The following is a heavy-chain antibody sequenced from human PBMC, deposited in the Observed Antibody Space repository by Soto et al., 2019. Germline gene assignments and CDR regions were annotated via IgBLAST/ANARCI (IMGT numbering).Heavy chain of an antibody. V-gene: IGHV1-69*13. CDR3: ARDQSWHDLVWWFDP. J-gene: IGHJ5*02. Sequence: GASVKVSCKASGGTFSSYAISWVRQAPGQGLEWMGGIIPIFGTANYAQKFQGRVTITADESTSTAYMELSSLRSEDTAVYYCARDQSWHDLVWWFDPWGQGTLVTVSS. CDR2: IIPIFGTA. CDR1: GGTFSSYA. D-gene: IGHD1-1*01.